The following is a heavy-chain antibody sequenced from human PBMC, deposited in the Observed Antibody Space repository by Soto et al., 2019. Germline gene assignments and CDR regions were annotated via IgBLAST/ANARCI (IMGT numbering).Heavy chain of an antibody. D-gene: IGHD3-10*01. V-gene: IGHV3-23*01. Sequence: PGGSLRLSCAASGFTFSNYAMSWVRQAPGKGLEWVSAINDSGGRTYYADSVKGRFTISRDNSKNTLYLQMNSLRAEDTAIYYCAKVRGGIIIYDYYYMDVWGKGTTVTVSS. CDR3: AKVRGGIIIYDYYYMDV. J-gene: IGHJ6*03. CDR1: GFTFSNYA. CDR2: INDSGGRT.